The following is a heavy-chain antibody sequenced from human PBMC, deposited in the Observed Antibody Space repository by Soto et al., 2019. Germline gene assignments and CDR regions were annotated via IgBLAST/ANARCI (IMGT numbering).Heavy chain of an antibody. CDR3: ASGAYDFWSADHHPPGY. CDR2: IIPIFGTA. CDR1: GGTFSSYA. V-gene: IGHV1-69*01. D-gene: IGHD3-3*01. J-gene: IGHJ4*02. Sequence: QVQLVQSGAEVKKPGSSVKVSCKASGGTFSSYAISWVQQAPGQGLEWMGGIIPIFGTANYAQKFQGRVTITADESTSTAYMELSSLRSEDTAVYYCASGAYDFWSADHHPPGYWGQGTLVTVSS.